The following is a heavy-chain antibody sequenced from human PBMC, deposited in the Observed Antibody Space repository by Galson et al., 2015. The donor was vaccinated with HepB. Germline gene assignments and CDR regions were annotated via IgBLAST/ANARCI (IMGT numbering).Heavy chain of an antibody. V-gene: IGHV1-3*01. J-gene: IGHJ6*02. CDR3: ARPHYDFWSGYPVNYYYGMDV. CDR2: INAGNGNT. D-gene: IGHD3-3*01. Sequence: SVKVSCKASGYTFTSYAMHWVRQAPGQRLEWMGWINAGNGNTKYSQKFQGRVTITRDTSASTAYMELSSLRSEDTAVYYCARPHYDFWSGYPVNYYYGMDVWGQGTTVTVSS. CDR1: GYTFTSYA.